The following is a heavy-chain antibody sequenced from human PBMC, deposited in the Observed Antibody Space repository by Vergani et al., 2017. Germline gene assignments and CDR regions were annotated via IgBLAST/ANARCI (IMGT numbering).Heavy chain of an antibody. CDR1: GYTFTSYY. CDR3: ARSSCYYSYYFDF. D-gene: IGHD3-22*01. V-gene: IGHV1-69*18. J-gene: IGHJ4*02. Sequence: QVQLVQSGAEVKKPGASVKVSCKASGYTFTSYYMHWVRQAPGQGLEWMGRIIPIFGTTSYAQKFQGRVTILADESTSTAYMELSSLRSEDTAVYYCARSSCYYSYYFDFWGQGTLVTVSS. CDR2: IIPIFGTT.